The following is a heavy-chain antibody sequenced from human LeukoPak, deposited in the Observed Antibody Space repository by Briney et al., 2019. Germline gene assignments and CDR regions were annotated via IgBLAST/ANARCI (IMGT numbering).Heavy chain of an antibody. CDR2: ISYDGRNK. CDR3: ARDRNTIFGVVIRDAFDI. J-gene: IGHJ3*02. CDR1: GFPFNSYA. V-gene: IGHV3-30*04. D-gene: IGHD3-3*01. Sequence: GALGPSLAGPGFPFNSYAMDWVRPGPGQGVGGGAVISYDGRNKYYADSVKARFTISRDNSKNTLYLQMNSLRAEDTAVYYCARDRNTIFGVVIRDAFDIWGQGTMVTVSS.